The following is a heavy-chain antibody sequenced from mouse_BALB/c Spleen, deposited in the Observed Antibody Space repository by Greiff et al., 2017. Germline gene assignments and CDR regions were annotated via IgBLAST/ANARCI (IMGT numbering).Heavy chain of an antibody. Sequence: QVHVKQSGAELVRPGTSVKVSCKASGYAFTNYLIEWVKQRPGQGLEWIGVINPGSGGTNYNEKFKGKATLTADKSSSTAYMQLSSLTSDDSAVYFCARRYDGYPYYAMDYWGQGTSVTVSS. J-gene: IGHJ4*01. D-gene: IGHD2-3*01. CDR2: INPGSGGT. CDR1: GYAFTNYL. CDR3: ARRYDGYPYYAMDY. V-gene: IGHV1-54*01.